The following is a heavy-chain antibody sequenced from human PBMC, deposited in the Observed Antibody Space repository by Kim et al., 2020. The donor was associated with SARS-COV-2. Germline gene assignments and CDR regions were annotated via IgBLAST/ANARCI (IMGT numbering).Heavy chain of an antibody. CDR3: ARTGGVTTLFDY. D-gene: IGHD4-4*01. V-gene: IGHV4-39*01. J-gene: IGHJ4*02. Sequence: YNPSLKSRVTITVDTSKNQFSRKRSSVTAADTAVYYCARTGGVTTLFDYWGQGTLVTVSS.